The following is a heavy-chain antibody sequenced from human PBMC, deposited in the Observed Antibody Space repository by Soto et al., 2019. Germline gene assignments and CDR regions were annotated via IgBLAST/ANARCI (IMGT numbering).Heavy chain of an antibody. D-gene: IGHD6-19*01. CDR2: IHHTGIT. Sequence: QMQLQESGPGLLKPSETLSLTCTVSSASITSEQRWTWVRQPPGKGLEWIGEIHHTGITNNNPSLKRRVTMSVHKSKNQFSLNLNSVTAADTAVYYCARSFGWYAIDQWGQGTLVTVSS. J-gene: IGHJ4*02. CDR1: SASITSEQR. V-gene: IGHV4-4*02. CDR3: ARSFGWYAIDQ.